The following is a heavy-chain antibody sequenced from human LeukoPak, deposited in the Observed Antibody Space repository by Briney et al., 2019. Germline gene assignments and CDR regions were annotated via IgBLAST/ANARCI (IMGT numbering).Heavy chain of an antibody. CDR3: AREDGSRPHGYFQH. Sequence: GGSLRLSCAASGFTFSSYAMHWVRQAPGKGLEWVAVISYDGSNKYYADPVKGRFTISRDNSKNTLYLQMNSLRAGDTAVYYCAREDGSRPHGYFQHWGQGTLVTVSS. CDR1: GFTFSSYA. V-gene: IGHV3-30*01. J-gene: IGHJ1*01. D-gene: IGHD5-24*01. CDR2: ISYDGSNK.